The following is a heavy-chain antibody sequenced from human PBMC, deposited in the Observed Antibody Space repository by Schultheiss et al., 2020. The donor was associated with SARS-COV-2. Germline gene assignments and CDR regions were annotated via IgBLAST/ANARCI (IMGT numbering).Heavy chain of an antibody. CDR3: ARGGSIAAAAFDP. CDR2: MNPNSGNT. CDR1: GYTFTGYY. V-gene: IGHV1-8*03. D-gene: IGHD6-13*01. Sequence: ASVKVSCKASGYTFTGYYMHWVRQAPGQGLEWMGWMNPNSGNTGYAQKFQGRVTITADKSTSTAYMELSSLRSEDTAVYYCARGGSIAAAAFDPWGQGTLVTVSS. J-gene: IGHJ5*02.